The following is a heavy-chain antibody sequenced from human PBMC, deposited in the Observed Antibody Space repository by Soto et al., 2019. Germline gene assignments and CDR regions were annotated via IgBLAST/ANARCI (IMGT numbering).Heavy chain of an antibody. J-gene: IGHJ6*02. CDR1: GYIFTSYW. CDR2: IYPGDSDT. V-gene: IGHV5-51*01. Sequence: GESLKISSKGSGYIFTSYWIGWVRQMPGKGLEWMGIIYPGDSDTRYSPSFQGQVTISADKSISTAYLQWSSLKASDTAMYYCARIIAVASGVDGMDVWGQGTTVTVSS. CDR3: ARIIAVASGVDGMDV. D-gene: IGHD6-19*01.